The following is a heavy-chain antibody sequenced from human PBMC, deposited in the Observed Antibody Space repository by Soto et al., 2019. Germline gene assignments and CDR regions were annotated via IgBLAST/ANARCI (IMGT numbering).Heavy chain of an antibody. CDR3: ARRHLAVAVSPWFDP. J-gene: IGHJ5*02. CDR1: GLSITDSEMG. Sequence: HVTLKESGPVLVNPTETLTLRCTVSGLSITDSEMGVSWIHQPPGQPLEWLAHIDSSGEKSYRTFLKSRLAISKDTSKSQIVLTMTNMDPADTATYYCARRHLAVAVSPWFDPWGQGIPVTVSS. V-gene: IGHV2-26*01. CDR2: IDSSGEK. D-gene: IGHD6-19*01.